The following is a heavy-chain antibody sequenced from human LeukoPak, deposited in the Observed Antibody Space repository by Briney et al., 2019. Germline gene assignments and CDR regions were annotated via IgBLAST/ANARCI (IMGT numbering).Heavy chain of an antibody. CDR2: IYYSGST. J-gene: IGHJ4*02. D-gene: IGHD6-13*01. V-gene: IGHV4-59*12. CDR1: GGSISSYY. CDR3: AREPYSSSWYGRRYFDY. Sequence: SETLSLTCTVSGGSISSYYWSWIRQPPGKGLEWIGYIYYSGSTNYNPSLKSRVTISVDTSKNQFSLKLSSMTAADTAVYYCAREPYSSSWYGRRYFDYWGQGTLVTVSS.